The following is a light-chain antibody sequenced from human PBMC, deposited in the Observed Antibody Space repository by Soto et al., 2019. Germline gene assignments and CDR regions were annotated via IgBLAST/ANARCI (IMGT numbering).Light chain of an antibody. CDR2: TAS. CDR1: QSIMTH. V-gene: IGKV1-39*01. J-gene: IGKJ1*01. Sequence: DIQMTQSPSSLSASVGDRVTIACRASQSIMTHLNWYQHKPGKAPKLLIYTASNLHSGVPSRFSGSGSGTDFTLTISSLQADDFATYYCQQSYNTPRTFGQGTKVEI. CDR3: QQSYNTPRT.